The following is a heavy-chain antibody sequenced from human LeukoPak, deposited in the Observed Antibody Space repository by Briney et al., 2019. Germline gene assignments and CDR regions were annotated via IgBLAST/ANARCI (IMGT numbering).Heavy chain of an antibody. D-gene: IGHD7-27*01. CDR2: ISWNSGSI. Sequence: PGGSLRLSCAASGFTFDDYAMHWVRQAPGKGLEWVSGISWNSGSIGYADSVKGRFTISRDNARSSLYLQMNSLRVEDTAVYYCARARRTGDPGDYWGQGTLVTVSS. CDR3: ARARRTGDPGDY. J-gene: IGHJ4*02. V-gene: IGHV3-9*01. CDR1: GFTFDDYA.